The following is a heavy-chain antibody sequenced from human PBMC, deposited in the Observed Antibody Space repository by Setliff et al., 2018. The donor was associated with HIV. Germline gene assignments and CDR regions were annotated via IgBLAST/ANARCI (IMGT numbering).Heavy chain of an antibody. D-gene: IGHD3-3*01. Sequence: SETLSLTCVVYGGSFSGYYLSWVRQPPGKGLEWIGEISHSGTTTYSPSLESRVSISPDTSKNQFSLKLTSVTAADTAVYFCARGGGFWSGQLDYWGQGTLVTVSS. CDR2: ISHSGTT. J-gene: IGHJ4*02. CDR3: ARGGGFWSGQLDY. V-gene: IGHV4-34*01. CDR1: GGSFSGYY.